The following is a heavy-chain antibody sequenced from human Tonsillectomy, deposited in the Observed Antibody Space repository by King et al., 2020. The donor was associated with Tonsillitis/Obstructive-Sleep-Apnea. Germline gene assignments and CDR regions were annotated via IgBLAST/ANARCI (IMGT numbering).Heavy chain of an antibody. CDR2: MYYSGST. Sequence: QLQESGPGLVKPSETLSLTCTVSGGSISSSSYYWGWIRQPPGKGLEWIGSMYYSGSTYYNPSLKSRVTISVDTSKNQFSLKLSSVTAADTAVYYCASLVDSNNWHDLDYWGQGTLVTVSS. CDR1: GGSISSSSYY. V-gene: IGHV4-39*01. J-gene: IGHJ4*02. CDR3: ASLVDSNNWHDLDY. D-gene: IGHD1-1*01.